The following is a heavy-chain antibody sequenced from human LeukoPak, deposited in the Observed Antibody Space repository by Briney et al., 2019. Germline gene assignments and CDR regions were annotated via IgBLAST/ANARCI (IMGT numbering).Heavy chain of an antibody. V-gene: IGHV1-2*04. Sequence: ASVKVSCKASGYTFTAYYIQWVRQAPGQGLEWMGWINPNSGDTKYAQKFQGWATMTRDTSLNTAYMELGSLRSDATAVYYCATTLYGSGSYYGYYYGLDVWGQGTTVTVSS. CDR3: ATTLYGSGSYYGYYYGLDV. CDR1: GYTFTAYY. J-gene: IGHJ6*02. CDR2: INPNSGDT. D-gene: IGHD3-10*01.